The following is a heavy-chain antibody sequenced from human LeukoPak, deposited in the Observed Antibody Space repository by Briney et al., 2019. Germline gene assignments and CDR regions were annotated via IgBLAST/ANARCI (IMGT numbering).Heavy chain of an antibody. V-gene: IGHV1-69*01. J-gene: IGHJ4*02. CDR1: GGTFSSYA. Sequence: SVKVSCKASGGTFSSYAISWVRQAPGQGLEWMGGIIPIFGTANYAQKFQGRVTITADESTSTAYMELSSLRSEDTAVYYCARPGDHSSSWSYYFDYWGQGTLVTVSS. CDR2: IIPIFGTA. D-gene: IGHD6-13*01. CDR3: ARPGDHSSSWSYYFDY.